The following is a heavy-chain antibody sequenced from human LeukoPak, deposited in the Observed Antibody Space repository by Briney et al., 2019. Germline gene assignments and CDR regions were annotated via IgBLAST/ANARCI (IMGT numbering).Heavy chain of an antibody. Sequence: SGTLSLTCAVSGGSISSSNWWSWVRQPPGKGLEWIGEIYHSGSTNYNPSLKSRVTISVDKSKNQFSLKLSSVTAADTAVYYCARDGTVVVTALDAFDIWGQGTMVTVSS. CDR3: ARDGTVVVTALDAFDI. D-gene: IGHD2-21*02. V-gene: IGHV4-4*02. CDR1: GGSISSSNW. J-gene: IGHJ3*02. CDR2: IYHSGST.